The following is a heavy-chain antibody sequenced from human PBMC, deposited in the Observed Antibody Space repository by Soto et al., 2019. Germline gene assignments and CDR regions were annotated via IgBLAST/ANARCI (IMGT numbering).Heavy chain of an antibody. CDR2: IWYDGSNK. V-gene: IGHV3-33*01. CDR1: GFTFSSYG. D-gene: IGHD6-13*01. CDR3: ARGVYSSSWYGAYGMDV. J-gene: IGHJ6*02. Sequence: GGSLRLSCAASGFTFSSYGMHWVRQAPGKGLEWVAVIWYDGSNKYYADSVKGRFTISRDNSKNTLYLQMNSLRAEDTAVYYCARGVYSSSWYGAYGMDVWGQGTTVTVSS.